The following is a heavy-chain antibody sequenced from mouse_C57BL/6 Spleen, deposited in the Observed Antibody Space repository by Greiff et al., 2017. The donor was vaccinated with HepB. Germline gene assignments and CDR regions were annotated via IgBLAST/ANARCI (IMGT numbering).Heavy chain of an antibody. J-gene: IGHJ4*01. CDR1: GYSITSGYN. CDR3: AREGNGYDGDYAMDY. CDR2: ISYDGSN. V-gene: IGHV3-6*01. D-gene: IGHD2-2*01. Sequence: VQLKESGPGLVKPSQSLSLTCSVTGYSITSGYNWNWIRQFPGNKLEWMGYISYDGSNNYNPSLKNRISITRDTSKNQFFLKLNSVTTEDTATYYCAREGNGYDGDYAMDYWGQGTSVTVSS.